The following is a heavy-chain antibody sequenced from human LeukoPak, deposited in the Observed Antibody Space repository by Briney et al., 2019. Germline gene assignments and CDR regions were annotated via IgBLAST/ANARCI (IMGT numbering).Heavy chain of an antibody. CDR2: TKPADSET. V-gene: IGHV5-51*01. J-gene: IGHJ4*02. Sequence: GESLKISCKGSGYSFTSYWIGWVRQMPGKGLEWMGITKPADSETRYSPSFQGQVTISADKSISTAYLQWSSLKASDTAMYYCARTLTGTPYSAFDYWGQGTLVTVSS. CDR3: ARTLTGTPYSAFDY. D-gene: IGHD1-20*01. CDR1: GYSFTSYW.